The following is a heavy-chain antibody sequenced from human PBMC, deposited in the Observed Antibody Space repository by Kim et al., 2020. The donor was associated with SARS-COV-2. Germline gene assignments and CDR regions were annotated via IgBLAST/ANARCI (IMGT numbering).Heavy chain of an antibody. D-gene: IGHD3-10*01. J-gene: IGHJ1*01. Sequence: VRGRFTISRDNDKNSVFLQMNRLRAEDTAVYYCARSISEIESHRIGVYFHHWGQGTLVTVSS. CDR3: ARSISEIESHRIGVYFHH. V-gene: IGHV3-11*06.